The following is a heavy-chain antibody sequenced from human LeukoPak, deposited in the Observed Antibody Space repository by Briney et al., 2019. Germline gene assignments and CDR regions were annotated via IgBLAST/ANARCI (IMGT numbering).Heavy chain of an antibody. Sequence: SETLSLTCTVAGGSISSYYWGWIRQPPGKGLERIGSIYYSGSTYYNPSLKSRVTISVDTSKNQFSLKLRSVTAADTAVYYCARVQSRLNWFDPWGQGTLVTVSS. CDR2: IYYSGST. J-gene: IGHJ5*02. CDR3: ARVQSRLNWFDP. V-gene: IGHV4-39*07. CDR1: GGSISSYY.